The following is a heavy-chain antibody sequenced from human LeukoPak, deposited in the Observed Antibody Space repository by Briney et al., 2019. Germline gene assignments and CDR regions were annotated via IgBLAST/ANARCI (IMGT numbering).Heavy chain of an antibody. CDR3: ARDPSRYSYHDY. CDR1: GYSISSGYY. Sequence: SETLSLTCAVSGYSISSGYYWGWIRQPPGKGLEWIGSIYHSGSTYYNPSLKSRVTISVDTSKNQFSLKLSSVTAADTAVYYCARDPSRYSYHDYWGQGTLVTVSS. D-gene: IGHD5-18*01. V-gene: IGHV4-38-2*02. J-gene: IGHJ4*02. CDR2: IYHSGST.